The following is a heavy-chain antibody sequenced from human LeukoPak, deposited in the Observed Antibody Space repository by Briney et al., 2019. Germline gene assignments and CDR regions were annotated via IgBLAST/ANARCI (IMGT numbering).Heavy chain of an antibody. Sequence: SETLSLTCTVSGGSISSGGYYWSWIRQHPGKGLEWIGYIYYSGSTYYNPSLKSRVTISVDTSKNQFSLKLSSVTAADTAVYYCARSKFYYDSSGYLYWGQGTRVTVSS. D-gene: IGHD3-22*01. J-gene: IGHJ4*02. CDR3: ARSKFYYDSSGYLY. CDR1: GGSISSGGYY. V-gene: IGHV4-31*03. CDR2: IYYSGST.